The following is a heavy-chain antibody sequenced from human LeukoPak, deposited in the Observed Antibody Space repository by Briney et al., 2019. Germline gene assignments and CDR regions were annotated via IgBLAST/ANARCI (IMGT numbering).Heavy chain of an antibody. CDR3: ATRLRYSGSYYGFDY. CDR1: GYTFTGYY. CDR2: INPSGGST. Sequence: ASVKVSCKASGYTFTGYYMHWVRQAPGQGLEWMGIINPSGGSTSYAQKFQGRVTMTEDTSTDTAYMELSSLRSEDTAVYYCATRLRYSGSYYGFDYWGQGTLVTVSS. D-gene: IGHD1-26*01. V-gene: IGHV1-46*01. J-gene: IGHJ4*02.